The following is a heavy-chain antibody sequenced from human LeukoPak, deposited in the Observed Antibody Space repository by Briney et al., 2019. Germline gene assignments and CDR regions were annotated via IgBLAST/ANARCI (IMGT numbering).Heavy chain of an antibody. V-gene: IGHV4-34*01. D-gene: IGHD4-11*01. CDR3: ARDNDYSNYNPFDY. J-gene: IGHJ4*02. CDR1: GGSFSGYY. Sequence: SETLYLTCAVYGGSFSGYYWSWIRQPPGKGLEWIGEINHSGSTNYNPSLKSRVTISVDTSKNQFSLKLSSVTAADTAVYYCARDNDYSNYNPFDYWGQGTLVTVSS. CDR2: INHSGST.